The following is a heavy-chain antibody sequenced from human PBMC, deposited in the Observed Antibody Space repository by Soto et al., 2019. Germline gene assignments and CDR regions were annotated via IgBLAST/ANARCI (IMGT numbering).Heavy chain of an antibody. CDR2: LNGSGGST. Sequence: PGGSLRLSCAASGFTFSSYAMTWVRQAPGKGLEWVSGLNGSGGSTSSADSVKGRFAISRDNSKNTLYLQMNSLRDGDTAVYYCASGFSAGNGYRPDFWGQGTLVTVSS. CDR3: ASGFSAGNGYRPDF. D-gene: IGHD5-18*01. CDR1: GFTFSSYA. J-gene: IGHJ4*02. V-gene: IGHV3-23*01.